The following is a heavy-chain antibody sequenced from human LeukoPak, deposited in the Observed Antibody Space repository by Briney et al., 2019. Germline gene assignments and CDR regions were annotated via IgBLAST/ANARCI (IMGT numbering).Heavy chain of an antibody. CDR2: VSGGGDGT. D-gene: IGHD1-26*01. Sequence: GGSLRLSCAASGFIFSSYTMSWVRQAPGKGLEWVSSVSGGGDGTYYADSVKGRFTISRDISRNTLYLQMNRLRVEDTAVYYCAVGGTLRGQGTLVTVSS. V-gene: IGHV3-23*01. CDR3: AVGGTL. CDR1: GFIFSSYT. J-gene: IGHJ4*02.